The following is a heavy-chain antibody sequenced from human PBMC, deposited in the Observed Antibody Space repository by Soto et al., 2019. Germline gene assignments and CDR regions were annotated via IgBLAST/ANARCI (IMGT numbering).Heavy chain of an antibody. Sequence: PGGSLRLSCAASGFTFSSYAMSWVRQAPGKGLEWVSAISGSGGSTYYADSVKGRFTISRDNSKNTLYLQMNSLRAEDTAVYYCAKDPTVTLYYYYYGMDVWGQGTTVTVSS. CDR3: AKDPTVTLYYYYYGMDV. J-gene: IGHJ6*02. CDR1: GFTFSSYA. CDR2: ISGSGGST. D-gene: IGHD4-17*01. V-gene: IGHV3-23*01.